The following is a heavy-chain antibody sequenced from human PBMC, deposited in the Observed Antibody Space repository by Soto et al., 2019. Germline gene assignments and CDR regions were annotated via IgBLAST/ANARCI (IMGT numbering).Heavy chain of an antibody. Sequence: QVQLVQSGAEVKKPGSSVKVSCKASGGTFSSYAISWVRQAPGQGLEWLGGIIPIFGTANYAQKFQGRVTITADESTSTAYMELSSLRSEDTAVYYCARRVKADGYNNRNWFDPWGQGTLVTVSS. CDR1: GGTFSSYA. J-gene: IGHJ5*02. V-gene: IGHV1-69*01. CDR2: IIPIFGTA. CDR3: ARRVKADGYNNRNWFDP. D-gene: IGHD5-18*01.